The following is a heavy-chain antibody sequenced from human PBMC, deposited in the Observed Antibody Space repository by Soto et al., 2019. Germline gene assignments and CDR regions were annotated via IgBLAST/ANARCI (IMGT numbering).Heavy chain of an antibody. V-gene: IGHV4-31*03. D-gene: IGHD6-13*01. CDR1: GGSISSGGYY. CDR2: IYYSGST. CDR3: ARDGSTWPDGLAP. J-gene: IGHJ6*04. Sequence: QVQLQESGPGLVKPSQTLSLTCTVSGGSISSGGYYWSWIRQHPGQGLEWIGYIYYSGSTYYNPSLKSRVTIAVDTPKNQFSLKLSTVAAADAAVYYCARDGSTWPDGLAPWGKGTTVTVSS.